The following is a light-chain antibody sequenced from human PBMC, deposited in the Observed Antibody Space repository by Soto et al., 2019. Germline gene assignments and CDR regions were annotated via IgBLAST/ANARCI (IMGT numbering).Light chain of an antibody. J-gene: IGKJ1*01. CDR1: QSISNW. V-gene: IGKV1-5*01. CDR3: QQYDHWPRT. Sequence: IPMTQSPSTLPASVGDRVTITCRASQSISNWLAWYQQKPGTAPKVLIYHASNLQSGVPSRFSGSGSGTEFTLTISSLQSEDFAIYFCQQYDHWPRTFGQGTKVDIK. CDR2: HAS.